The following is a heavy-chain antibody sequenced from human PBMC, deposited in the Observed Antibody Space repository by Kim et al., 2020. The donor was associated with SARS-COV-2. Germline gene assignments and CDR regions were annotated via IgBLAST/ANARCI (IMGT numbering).Heavy chain of an antibody. V-gene: IGHV4-59*13. CDR2: IHYRGST. CDR1: GGSITSNY. CDR3: AREFYGSGTDRWSFDP. D-gene: IGHD3-10*01. J-gene: IGHJ5*02. Sequence: SETLSLTCNVSGGSITSNYWTWMRQPPGKGLEWIGYIHYRGSTYYNHSLKSRVTISIDMSKNQFSLKLTSVTAADTAMYYCAREFYGSGTDRWSFDPWGQGILVTVSS.